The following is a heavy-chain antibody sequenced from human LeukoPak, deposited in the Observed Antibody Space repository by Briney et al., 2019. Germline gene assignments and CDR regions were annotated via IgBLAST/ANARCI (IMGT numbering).Heavy chain of an antibody. D-gene: IGHD6-6*01. J-gene: IGHJ4*02. Sequence: GGSLRLSCAASGLTFSSYGMHWVRQAPGKGLEWVAFIRYDGSNKYYADSVKGRFTISRDNSKNTLYLQMNSLRAEDTAVYYCAKDRLNSVWLVLGYWGQGTLVTVSS. CDR3: AKDRLNSVWLVLGY. CDR1: GLTFSSYG. V-gene: IGHV3-30*02. CDR2: IRYDGSNK.